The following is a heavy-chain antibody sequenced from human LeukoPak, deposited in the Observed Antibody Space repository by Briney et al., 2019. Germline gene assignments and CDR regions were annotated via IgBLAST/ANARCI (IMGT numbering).Heavy chain of an antibody. CDR3: ARVPTVTFFDY. V-gene: IGHV4-4*08. J-gene: IGHJ4*02. CDR1: GGSISSYY. CDR2: IYDSENT. D-gene: IGHD4-17*01. Sequence: PSETLSLTCNVSGGSISSYYWSWIRQPPGKGLEWIGYIYDSENTNYNPSLKSRVTISVDTSKNQFSLKLSSVTAADTAVYYCARVPTVTFFDYWGQGTLVTVSS.